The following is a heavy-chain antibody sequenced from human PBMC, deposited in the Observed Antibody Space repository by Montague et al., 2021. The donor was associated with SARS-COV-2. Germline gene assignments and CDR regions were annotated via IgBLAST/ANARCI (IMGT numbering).Heavy chain of an antibody. V-gene: IGHV2-5*02. Sequence: VKSTQTLTLTCTFSGFSLSTSLVCVGWIRQPPGNALEWLALIXVDYYKPYSPSLKSRLTITKDTSKNQVVLTMTNMDPVDTATYYCAHSYGDYLFDYWGQGTLVTVSS. J-gene: IGHJ4*02. CDR3: AHSYGDYLFDY. CDR2: IXVDYYK. CDR1: GFSLSTSLVC. D-gene: IGHD4-17*01.